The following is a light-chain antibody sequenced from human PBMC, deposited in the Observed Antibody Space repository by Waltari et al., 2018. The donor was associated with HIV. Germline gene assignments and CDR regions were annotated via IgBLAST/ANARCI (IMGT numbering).Light chain of an antibody. Sequence: QSALTQPASVSGSPGQSITISCTETSSDVGGYNYVSWYQQHPGKAPKLMIYEVSNRPPGVSNRFSGSKSGNTASLTISGLQAEDEADYYCSSYTSSSTYVVFGGGTKLTVL. J-gene: IGLJ2*01. CDR3: SSYTSSSTYVV. CDR1: SSDVGGYNY. V-gene: IGLV2-14*01. CDR2: EVS.